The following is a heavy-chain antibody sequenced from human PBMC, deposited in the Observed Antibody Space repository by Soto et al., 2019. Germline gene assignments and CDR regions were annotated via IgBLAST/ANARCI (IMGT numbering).Heavy chain of an antibody. J-gene: IGHJ1*01. V-gene: IGHV3-21*01. Sequence: GGSLGLSCAASGFTFSTYAMNWVRQAPGKGLEWVSSISSTSSFRYYADSVKGRFTISRDNAKNSLYLQMNSLRAQDTAVYYCARGAPGRDGYNLDFQHWGQGTLVTVSS. D-gene: IGHD5-12*01. CDR2: ISSTSSFR. CDR1: GFTFSTYA. CDR3: ARGAPGRDGYNLDFQH.